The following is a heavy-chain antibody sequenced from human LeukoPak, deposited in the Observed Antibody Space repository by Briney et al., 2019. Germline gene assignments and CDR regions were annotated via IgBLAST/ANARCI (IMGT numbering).Heavy chain of an antibody. V-gene: IGHV1-46*01. CDR1: GYTFTSYY. CDR3: ARVRFDYYDSSGYYTFDY. CDR2: INPSGGST. J-gene: IGHJ4*02. D-gene: IGHD3-22*01. Sequence: ASVKVSCKASGYTFTSYYMHWVRQAPGQGLEWMGIINPSGGSTSYAQKFQGRVTMTRDTSTSTVHMELSSLRSEDTAVYYCARVRFDYYDSSGYYTFDYWGQGTLVTVSS.